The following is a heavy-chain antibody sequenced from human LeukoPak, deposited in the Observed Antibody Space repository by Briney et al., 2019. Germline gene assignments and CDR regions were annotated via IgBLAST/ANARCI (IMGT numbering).Heavy chain of an antibody. CDR1: GFTFSSYG. CDR3: AKDPGYSYGSG. J-gene: IGHJ4*02. D-gene: IGHD5-18*01. Sequence: GGSLRLSCAASGFTFSSYGMHWVRQAPGKGLEWVAVISYDGSNKYYADSVKGRFTISRDNSKNTLYLQMNSLRAEDTAVYYCAKDPGYSYGSGWGQGTLVTVSS. CDR2: ISYDGSNK. V-gene: IGHV3-30*18.